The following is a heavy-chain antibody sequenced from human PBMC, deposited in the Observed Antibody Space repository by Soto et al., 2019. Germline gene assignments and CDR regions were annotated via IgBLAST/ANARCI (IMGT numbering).Heavy chain of an antibody. J-gene: IGHJ5*02. V-gene: IGHV4-39*01. CDR1: GGSISSSSYY. D-gene: IGHD3-10*01. CDR3: ARRVGPVRGGWFDP. CDR2: LYYSGST. Sequence: QLQLQESGPGLVKPSETLSLTCTVSGGSISSSSYYWDWIRQPPGKGLEWIGGLYYSGSTYFNPSLKSRVTISVDTSKNQFSLKLSSVIAADTAVYYCARRVGPVRGGWFDPWGQGTLVTVSS.